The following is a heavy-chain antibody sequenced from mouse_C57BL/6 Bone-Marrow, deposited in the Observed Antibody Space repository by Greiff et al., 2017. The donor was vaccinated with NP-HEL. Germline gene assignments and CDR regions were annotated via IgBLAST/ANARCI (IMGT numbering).Heavy chain of an antibody. D-gene: IGHD2-4*01. CDR1: GFTFSDYY. V-gene: IGHV5-16*01. CDR3: AIYYDYDGAWFAY. J-gene: IGHJ3*01. CDR2: INYDGSST. Sequence: EVQLQESEGGLVQPGSSMKLSCTASGFTFSDYYMAWVRQVPEKGLEWVANINYDGSSTYYLDSLKSRFIITRDNAKNILYLQMSSLKSEDTATYYCAIYYDYDGAWFAYWGQGTLVTVSA.